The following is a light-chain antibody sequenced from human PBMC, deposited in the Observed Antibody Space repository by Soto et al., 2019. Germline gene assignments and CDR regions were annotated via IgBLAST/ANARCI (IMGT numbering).Light chain of an antibody. J-gene: IGKJ5*01. V-gene: IGKV1-27*01. CDR3: QKYNSAPLT. CDR2: AAS. CDR1: QAINYY. Sequence: DIQMTQSPFSLNASVGDRVVITCRASQAINYYLAWYQQKPGKFPKLLIYAASTLHPGVPSRFSGSGSGTDFTLTISSLQPEDVATYYCQKYNSAPLTFGPGTRLE.